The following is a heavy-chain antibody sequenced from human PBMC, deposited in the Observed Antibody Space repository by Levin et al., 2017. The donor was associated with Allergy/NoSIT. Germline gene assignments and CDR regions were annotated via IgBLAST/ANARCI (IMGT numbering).Heavy chain of an antibody. Sequence: GESLKISCKVSGYTLTELSMHWVRQAPGKGLEWMGGFDPEDGETIYAQKFQGRVTMTEDTSTDTAYMELSSLRSEDTAVYYCATDSITMVRGRQTQFDYWGQGTLVTVSS. CDR3: ATDSITMVRGRQTQFDY. V-gene: IGHV1-24*01. CDR2: FDPEDGET. D-gene: IGHD3-10*01. CDR1: GYTLTELS. J-gene: IGHJ4*02.